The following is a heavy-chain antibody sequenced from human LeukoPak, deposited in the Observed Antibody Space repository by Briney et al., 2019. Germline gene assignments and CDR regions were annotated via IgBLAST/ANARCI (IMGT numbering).Heavy chain of an antibody. CDR2: IYYSRTN. CDR1: GGSISSYY. D-gene: IGHD7-27*01. CDR3: ARPDKYGEHAFDV. Sequence: SETLSLTCTVSGGSISSYYWAWIRQPPGKGLEWIVSIYYSRTNYYNPSLQSRVTVSVDTSKNQFSLNLRSVTAADTAVYFCARPDKYGEHAFDVWGQGTMVTVSS. V-gene: IGHV4-39*01. J-gene: IGHJ3*01.